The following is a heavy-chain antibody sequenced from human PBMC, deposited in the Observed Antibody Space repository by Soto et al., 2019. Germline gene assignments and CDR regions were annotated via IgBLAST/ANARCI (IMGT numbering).Heavy chain of an antibody. CDR2: IVVGSGNT. V-gene: IGHV1-58*01. Sequence: SVKVSCKASGFTFTSSAVQWVRQARGQRLEWIGWIVVGSGNTNYAQKFQERVTITRDMSTSTAYMELSSLRSEDTAVYYCAAKSASSIGWFDPWGQGTPVTVS. J-gene: IGHJ5*02. CDR1: GFTFTSSA. D-gene: IGHD6-6*01. CDR3: AAKSASSIGWFDP.